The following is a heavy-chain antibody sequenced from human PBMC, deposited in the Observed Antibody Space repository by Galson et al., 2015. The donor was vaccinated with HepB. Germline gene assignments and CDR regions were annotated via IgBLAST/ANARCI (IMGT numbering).Heavy chain of an antibody. CDR3: ARNVLRYCSSTSCYILELRKRADYYYYGMDV. CDR2: IIPIFGTA. J-gene: IGHJ6*02. D-gene: IGHD2-2*02. V-gene: IGHV1-69*13. Sequence: SVKVSCKASGGTFSSYAISWVRQAPGQGLEWMGGIIPIFGTANYAQKFQGRVTITADESTSTAYMELSSLRSEDTAVYYCARNVLRYCSSTSCYILELRKRADYYYYGMDVWGQGTTVTVSS. CDR1: GGTFSSYA.